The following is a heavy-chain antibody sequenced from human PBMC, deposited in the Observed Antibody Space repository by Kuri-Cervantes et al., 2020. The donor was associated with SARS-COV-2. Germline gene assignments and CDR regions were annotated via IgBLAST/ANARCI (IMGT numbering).Heavy chain of an antibody. J-gene: IGHJ4*02. V-gene: IGHV4-30-2*01. CDR1: GGSISSGGYS. D-gene: IGHD2/OR15-2a*01. CDR2: IYHSGST. CDR3: ARDSGPQSNNYILDY. Sequence: LRLSCAVSGGSISSGGYSWSWIRQPPGKGLEWIGYIYHSGSTYYNPSLKSRVTISVDRSKNQFSLKLSSVTAADTAVYYCARDSGPQSNNYILDYWGQGTLVTVSS.